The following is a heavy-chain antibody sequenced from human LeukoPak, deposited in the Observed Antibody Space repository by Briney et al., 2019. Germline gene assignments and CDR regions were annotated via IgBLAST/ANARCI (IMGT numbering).Heavy chain of an antibody. CDR2: IYHSGST. D-gene: IGHD3-9*01. V-gene: IGHV4-38-2*01. Sequence: PSETLSLTCAVSGYSISSGYYWGWIRQPPGKGLEWIGGIYHSGSTYYNPSLKSRVTISVDTSKNQFSLKLSSVTAADTAVYYCARIPYYDILTGYYGGDYWGQGTLVTVSS. CDR1: GYSISSGYY. J-gene: IGHJ4*02. CDR3: ARIPYYDILTGYYGGDY.